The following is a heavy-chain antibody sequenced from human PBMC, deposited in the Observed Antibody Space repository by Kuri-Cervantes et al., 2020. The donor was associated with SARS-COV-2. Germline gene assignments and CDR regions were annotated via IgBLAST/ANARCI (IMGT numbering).Heavy chain of an antibody. D-gene: IGHD2-15*01. J-gene: IGHJ6*02. CDR1: GFTFGDYA. CDR3: ARDLTLGYCNGGSCYYYYYGMDV. Sequence: GESLKISCVGSGFTFGDYAMSWVRQSPGKGLVWVSRINSDGSSTSYADSVKGRFTISRDNAKNTLYLQMNSLRAEDTAVYYCARDLTLGYCNGGSCYYYYYGMDVWGQGTTVTVSS. V-gene: IGHV3-74*01. CDR2: INSDGSST.